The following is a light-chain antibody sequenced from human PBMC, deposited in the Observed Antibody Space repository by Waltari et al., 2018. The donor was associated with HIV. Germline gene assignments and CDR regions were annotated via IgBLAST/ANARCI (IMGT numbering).Light chain of an antibody. V-gene: IGLV2-23*02. Sequence: QSALTQTASVSGSPGQSITIPCTGTSSDVGSYNIVSWYQQHPGKAPKLMIYEVSKRPSGVSNRFSGSKSGNTASLTISGLQAEDEADYYCCSYAGSSSHVVFGGGTKLTVL. CDR1: SSDVGSYNI. CDR3: CSYAGSSSHVV. CDR2: EVS. J-gene: IGLJ2*01.